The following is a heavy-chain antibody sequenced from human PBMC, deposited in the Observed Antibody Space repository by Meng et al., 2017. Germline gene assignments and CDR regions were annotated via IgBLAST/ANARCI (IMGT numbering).Heavy chain of an antibody. J-gene: IGHJ4*02. Sequence: SETLSLTCAVSGYSISSGYYWGWIRQPPGKGLEWIGSIYHSGSTYYNPSLKSRVTISVDTSKNQFSLKLSSVTAADTAVYYCARNDYGDYRIDYWGQGTRVT. CDR2: IYHSGST. V-gene: IGHV4-38-2*01. D-gene: IGHD4-17*01. CDR1: GYSISSGYY. CDR3: ARNDYGDYRIDY.